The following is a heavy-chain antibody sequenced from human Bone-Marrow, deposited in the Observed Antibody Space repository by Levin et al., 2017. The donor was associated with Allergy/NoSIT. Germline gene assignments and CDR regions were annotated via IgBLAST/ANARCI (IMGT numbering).Heavy chain of an antibody. J-gene: IGHJ4*02. CDR3: AKDSYKLYYFDY. V-gene: IGHV3-30*18. D-gene: IGHD5-24*01. CDR1: GFTFSSYG. CDR2: ISYDGSNK. Sequence: SCAASGFTFSSYGMHWVRQAPGKGLEWVAVISYDGSNKYYADSVKGRFTISRDNSKNTLYLQMNSLRAEDTAVYYCAKDSYKLYYFDYWGQGTLVTVSS.